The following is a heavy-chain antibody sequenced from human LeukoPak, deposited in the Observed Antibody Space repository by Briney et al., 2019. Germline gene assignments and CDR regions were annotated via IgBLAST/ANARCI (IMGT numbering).Heavy chain of an antibody. D-gene: IGHD1-26*01. J-gene: IGHJ3*01. CDR3: ARELGINAFDV. Sequence: ASVKVSCKASEYTFTDYYVHWVRQAPGQGLEWMGWIDPNSGVTNFAQNFQGRLTMTTDTSISTAYMELSRLTSDDTTVYYCARELGINAFDVWGQGTLVTVSS. V-gene: IGHV1-2*02. CDR1: EYTFTDYY. CDR2: IDPNSGVT.